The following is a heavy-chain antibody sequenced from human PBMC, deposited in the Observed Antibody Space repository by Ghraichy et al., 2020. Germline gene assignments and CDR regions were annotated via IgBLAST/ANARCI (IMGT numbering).Heavy chain of an antibody. Sequence: GGSLRLSCAASGFTFGSYAMSWVRQAPGKGLEWVSGISASGSETRYGAPVKGRFTISRDNSQNTMYLQVNSLRGEDTAEYYCAKGDIGGNPWSKDYYYYGMDVWGQGTAVTVS. CDR3: AKGDIGGNPWSKDYYYYGMDV. CDR2: ISASGSET. D-gene: IGHD2-15*01. CDR1: GFTFGSYA. J-gene: IGHJ6*02. V-gene: IGHV3-23*01.